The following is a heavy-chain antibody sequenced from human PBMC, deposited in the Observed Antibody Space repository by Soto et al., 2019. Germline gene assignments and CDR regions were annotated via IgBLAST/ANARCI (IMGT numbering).Heavy chain of an antibody. CDR2: INPNSGGT. CDR3: ARSQYYDSSGYIPIDWFDP. V-gene: IGHV1-2*04. D-gene: IGHD3-22*01. Sequence: ASVKVSCKASGYTFTGYYMHWVRQAPGQGLEWMGWINPNSGGTNYAQKFQGWVTMTRDTSISTAYMELSRLRSDDTAVYYCARSQYYDSSGYIPIDWFDPWGQGTLVTVSS. J-gene: IGHJ5*02. CDR1: GYTFTGYY.